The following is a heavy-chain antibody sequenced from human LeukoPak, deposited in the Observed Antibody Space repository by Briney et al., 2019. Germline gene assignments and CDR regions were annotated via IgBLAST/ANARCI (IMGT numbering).Heavy chain of an antibody. D-gene: IGHD3-10*01. Sequence: PGGSLRLSCAASGLTFSDYYMSWIRQAPGKGLEWVSYISSSGSTIYYADSVKGRFTISRDNAKNSLYLQMNSLRAEDTAVYYCAGSGSYKYYFDYWGQGTLVTVSS. V-gene: IGHV3-11*04. CDR3: AGSGSYKYYFDY. CDR1: GLTFSDYY. J-gene: IGHJ4*02. CDR2: ISSSGSTI.